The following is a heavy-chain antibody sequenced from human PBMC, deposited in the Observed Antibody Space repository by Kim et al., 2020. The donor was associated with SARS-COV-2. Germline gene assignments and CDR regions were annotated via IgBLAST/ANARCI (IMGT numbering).Heavy chain of an antibody. CDR3: ARDWWVGDYGSGLDY. V-gene: IGHV6-1*01. J-gene: IGHJ4*02. D-gene: IGHD3-10*01. Sequence: VSVKSRITINPAPSKNQFSLQLNSVTPEDTAVYYCARDWWVGDYGSGLDYWGQGTLVTVSS.